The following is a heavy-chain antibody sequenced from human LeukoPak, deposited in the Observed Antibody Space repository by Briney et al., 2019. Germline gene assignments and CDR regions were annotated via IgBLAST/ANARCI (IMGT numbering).Heavy chain of an antibody. V-gene: IGHV3-33*01. CDR1: GFTFSSYG. CDR3: ARDDFRGYCSSTSCHGGIDY. D-gene: IGHD2-2*01. CDR2: IWYDGSNK. J-gene: IGHJ4*02. Sequence: GRSLRLSCAASGFTFSSYGTHWVRQAPGKGLEWVAVIWYDGSNKYYADSVKGRFTISRDNSKNTLYLQMNSLRAEDTAVYYCARDDFRGYCSSTSCHGGIDYWGQGTLVTVSS.